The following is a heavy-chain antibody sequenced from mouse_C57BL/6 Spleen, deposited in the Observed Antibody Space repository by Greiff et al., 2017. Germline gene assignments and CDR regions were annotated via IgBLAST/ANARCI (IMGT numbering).Heavy chain of an antibody. CDR2: IDPSDSYT. CDR3: ARFTTVVGGAMDY. CDR1: GYTFTSYW. D-gene: IGHD1-1*01. J-gene: IGHJ4*01. V-gene: IGHV1-50*01. Sequence: QVQLQQPGAELVKPGASVKLSCKASGYTFTSYWMQWVKQRPGQGLEWIGEIDPSDSYTNYNQKFKGKATLTVDTSSSTAYMQLSSLTSEDSAVYYCARFTTVVGGAMDYWGQGTSVTVSS.